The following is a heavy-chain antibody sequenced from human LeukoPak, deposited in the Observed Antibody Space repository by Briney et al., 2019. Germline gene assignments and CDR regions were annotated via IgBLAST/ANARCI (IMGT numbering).Heavy chain of an antibody. CDR2: IYFSGST. D-gene: IGHD5-12*01. CDR1: GGSISSYY. J-gene: IGHJ4*02. V-gene: IGHV4-59*01. CDR3: ARLRYSGCVKYYFDY. Sequence: SETLSLTCTVSGGSISSYYWSWTRQPPGKGLECIGYIYFSGSTNYSPSLKSRVTISVDTSKNQFSLKLTSVTAADTAVYYCARLRYSGCVKYYFDYWGQGTLVTVSS.